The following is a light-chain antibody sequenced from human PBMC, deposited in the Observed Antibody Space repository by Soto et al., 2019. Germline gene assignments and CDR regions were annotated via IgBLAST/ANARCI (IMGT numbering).Light chain of an antibody. CDR1: SSDVGGHNY. CDR3: TSYSSNKTLL. V-gene: IGLV2-14*03. Sequence: ALTQPASVSGSPGQSITISCTGTSSDVGGHNYVSWHQQHPGKAPTLIIYDVGYLPSGISNPFSGSKSGNPASLTISGHQCEDEADYYCTSYSSNKTLLFGGGTKVTVL. J-gene: IGLJ3*02. CDR2: DVG.